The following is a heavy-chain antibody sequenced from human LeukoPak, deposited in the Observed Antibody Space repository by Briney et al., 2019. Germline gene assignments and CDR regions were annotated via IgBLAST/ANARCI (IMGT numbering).Heavy chain of an antibody. D-gene: IGHD3-22*01. Sequence: ASVKVSCKASGYTFTSYYMHWVRQAPGQGLEWMGLINPSGGSTSYAQKFQGRVTMTRDTSTSTVYMELSSLRSEDTAVYYCAREGYYESPFTSFDYWGQGTLVTVSS. CDR2: INPSGGST. CDR1: GYTFTSYY. V-gene: IGHV1-46*01. J-gene: IGHJ4*02. CDR3: AREGYYESPFTSFDY.